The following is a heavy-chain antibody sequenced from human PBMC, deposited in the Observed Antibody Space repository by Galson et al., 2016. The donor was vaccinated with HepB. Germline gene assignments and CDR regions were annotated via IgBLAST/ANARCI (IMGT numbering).Heavy chain of an antibody. CDR1: GFIFSSNA. CDR3: VKSPIFLPPNYHFYAMDV. J-gene: IGHJ6*02. Sequence: SLRLSCAGSGFIFSSNAMHWVRQAPGKGLEWVSFISYDGSKIYYGDSVKGRFTISRDNSKNTLYLQMNSLRVEDTARYFCVKSPIFLPPNYHFYAMDVWGQGTAVTVSS. CDR2: ISYDGSKI. D-gene: IGHD4/OR15-4a*01. V-gene: IGHV3-30*18.